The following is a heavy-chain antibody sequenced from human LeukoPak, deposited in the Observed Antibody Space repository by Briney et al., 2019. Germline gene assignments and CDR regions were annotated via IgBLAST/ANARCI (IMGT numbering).Heavy chain of an antibody. Sequence: GGSLRLSCAASGFTFSSYVINWVRQAPGQGLEWVSGISDSDSTYYAGSVKGRFTISRDDSKDTLYLQMSSLRAEDTAVYYCARKGYSYYAMDVWGLGTLVTVSS. CDR1: GFTFSSYV. CDR3: ARKGYSYYAMDV. J-gene: IGHJ6*02. V-gene: IGHV3-23*01. CDR2: ISDSDST.